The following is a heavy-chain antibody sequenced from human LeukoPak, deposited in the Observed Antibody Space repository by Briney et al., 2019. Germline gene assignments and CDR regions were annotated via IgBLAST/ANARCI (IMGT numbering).Heavy chain of an antibody. Sequence: ASVKVSCKASGYTFTGYYMHWVRQAPGQGLEWMGWINPNSGGTNYAQKFQGRATMTRDTSISTAYMELSRLRSDDTAVYYCARDEWLRFFMDVWGKGTTVTVSS. CDR2: INPNSGGT. CDR3: ARDEWLRFFMDV. J-gene: IGHJ6*03. CDR1: GYTFTGYY. D-gene: IGHD5-12*01. V-gene: IGHV1-2*02.